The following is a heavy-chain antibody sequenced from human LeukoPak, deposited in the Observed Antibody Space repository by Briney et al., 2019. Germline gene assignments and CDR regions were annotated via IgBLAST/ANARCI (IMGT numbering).Heavy chain of an antibody. CDR1: GITLSSYS. J-gene: IGHJ4*02. V-gene: IGHV3-21*01. D-gene: IGHD3-3*01. Sequence: GGPQILSCASSGITLSSYSMNWVRQARGKGLEWVSFITSNSSSICYPDSLKGGFTISRNTDKNSLFLQMNRLRAEHTAVYYCARGWYDLWSGYYGLWGQGTLVSVSS. CDR2: ITSNSSSI. CDR3: ARGWYDLWSGYYGL.